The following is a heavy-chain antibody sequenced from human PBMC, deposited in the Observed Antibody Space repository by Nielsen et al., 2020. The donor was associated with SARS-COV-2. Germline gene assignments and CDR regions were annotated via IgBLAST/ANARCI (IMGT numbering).Heavy chain of an antibody. Sequence: GESLKISCSASGFTFSSYAMHWVRQAPGKGLEYVSAISSNGGSTYYADSVKGRFTISRDNSKNTLFLLMHSLRVEDTAVYYCARDGVVRGDALDLWGQGTMVTVSS. D-gene: IGHD3-10*01. CDR2: ISSNGGST. CDR1: GFTFSSYA. CDR3: ARDGVVRGDALDL. J-gene: IGHJ3*01. V-gene: IGHV3-64*04.